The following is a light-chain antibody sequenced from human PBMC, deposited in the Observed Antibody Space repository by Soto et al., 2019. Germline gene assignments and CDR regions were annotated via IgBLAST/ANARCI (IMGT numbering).Light chain of an antibody. CDR3: QQYNNWPLT. CDR1: QSVNSD. Sequence: ETVMTQSPATLSASPGESATLSCRASQSVNSDLAWYQQIPGQAPRLLIYSASTGATGGPARFSGSGSGTEXXXTXXSLQSEDFAIYYCQQYNNWPLTFGGGTKVEI. CDR2: SAS. V-gene: IGKV3-15*01. J-gene: IGKJ4*01.